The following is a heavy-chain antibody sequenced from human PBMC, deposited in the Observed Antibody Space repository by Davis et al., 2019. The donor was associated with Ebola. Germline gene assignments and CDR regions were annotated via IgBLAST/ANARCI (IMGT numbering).Heavy chain of an antibody. Sequence: SVKVSCKASGYTFTNYDINWVRQATGQGLEWLGGVIPILGITNRSQKFRGRLTITADESTTTVYMELNSLRSEDTAVYYCARGGTDYSGSGNDYNSIDYFEYWGQGTLVTASS. J-gene: IGHJ4*02. CDR3: ARGGTDYSGSGNDYNSIDYFEY. CDR1: GYTFTNYD. V-gene: IGHV1-69*10. D-gene: IGHD3-10*01. CDR2: VIPILGIT.